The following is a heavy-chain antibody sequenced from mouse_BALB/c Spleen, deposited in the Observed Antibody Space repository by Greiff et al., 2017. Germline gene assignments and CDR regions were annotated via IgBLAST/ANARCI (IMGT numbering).Heavy chain of an antibody. CDR2: ISDGGSYT. V-gene: IGHV5-4*02. J-gene: IGHJ3*01. Sequence: VQLKESGGGLVKPGGSLKLSCAASGFTFSDYYMYWVRQTPEKRLEWVATISDGGSYTYYPDSVKGRFTISRDNAKNNLYLQMSSLKSEDTAMYYCARETPAWFAYWGQGTLVTVSA. CDR1: GFTFSDYY. CDR3: ARETPAWFAY.